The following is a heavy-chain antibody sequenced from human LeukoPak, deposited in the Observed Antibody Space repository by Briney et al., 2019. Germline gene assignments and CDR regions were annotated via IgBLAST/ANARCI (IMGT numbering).Heavy chain of an antibody. Sequence: SETLSLTCTVSGGSISSSSYYWGWIRQPPGKGLEWIGSIYYSGSTYYNPSLKSRVTISVDTSKNQFSLKLSSVTAADTAVDYCARDGDSSPGQDYWGQGTLVTVSS. CDR2: IYYSGST. D-gene: IGHD6-13*01. V-gene: IGHV4-39*07. CDR3: ARDGDSSPGQDY. J-gene: IGHJ4*02. CDR1: GGSISSSSYY.